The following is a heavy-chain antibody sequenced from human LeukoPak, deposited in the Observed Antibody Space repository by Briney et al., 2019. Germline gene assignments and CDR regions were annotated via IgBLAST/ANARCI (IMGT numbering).Heavy chain of an antibody. CDR3: ARHWIEIPKTYSYWFDP. V-gene: IGHV4-4*09. D-gene: IGHD2-2*02. CDR1: GDSINNHY. J-gene: IGHJ5*02. Sequence: PSETLSLTCTVSGDSINNHYWSWIRQSPGKGLEWIGFIYTRGSTNYNPSLKSRVTMSGDTSKNQVSLTLNSVTAADTAVYYCARHWIEIPKTYSYWFDPWGQGTLVTVSS. CDR2: IYTRGST.